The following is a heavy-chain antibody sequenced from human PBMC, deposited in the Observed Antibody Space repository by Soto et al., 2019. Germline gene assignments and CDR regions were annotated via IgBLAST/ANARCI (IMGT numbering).Heavy chain of an antibody. D-gene: IGHD2-2*01. CDR3: AIYHLELFRFDY. J-gene: IGHJ4*02. Sequence: QIQLVQSGPEVKKPGASMKVSCKAYDFSFTSHGISWVRQAPGQGLEWMGWISLYNGNTNYAQQFQGRVTMTTDTPTSTAYMELRSLRSDDTAMYFCAIYHLELFRFDYWGQGPLVTVSS. CDR2: ISLYNGNT. CDR1: DFSFTSHG. V-gene: IGHV1-18*04.